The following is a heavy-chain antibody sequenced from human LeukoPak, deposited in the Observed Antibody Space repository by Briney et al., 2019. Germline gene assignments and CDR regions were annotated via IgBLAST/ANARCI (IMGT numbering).Heavy chain of an antibody. D-gene: IGHD2-15*01. V-gene: IGHV1-69*13. Sequence: GASVKVSCKASGGTFSSYAISWVRQAPGQGLEWMGGIIPTFGTANYAQKFQGRVTITADESTSTAYMELSSLRSEDTAVYYCARGSVVAATPLQYYYYYYGMDVWGQGTTVTVSS. CDR3: ARGSVVAATPLQYYYYYYGMDV. J-gene: IGHJ6*02. CDR2: IIPTFGTA. CDR1: GGTFSSYA.